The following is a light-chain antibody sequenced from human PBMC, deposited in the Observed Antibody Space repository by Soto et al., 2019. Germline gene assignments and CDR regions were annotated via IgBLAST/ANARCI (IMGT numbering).Light chain of an antibody. CDR2: DAT. V-gene: IGLV7-46*01. CDR3: LLSYNGPYV. J-gene: IGLJ1*01. CDR1: TGAVTNGHY. Sequence: QAVVTQEPSLTVSPGRTVTLTCGCSTGAVTNGHYPYWFQQKPGQAPRTLIYDATKRHSWTPTRFSGSLPGGKAALTLSGAQPEDEAEYYCLLSYNGPYVFGTGTKVTVL.